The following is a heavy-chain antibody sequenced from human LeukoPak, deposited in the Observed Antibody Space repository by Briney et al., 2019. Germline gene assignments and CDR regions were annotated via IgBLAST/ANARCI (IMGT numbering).Heavy chain of an antibody. CDR3: AKGGVSIQIWPHHLDD. CDR1: GGTFSTYA. J-gene: IGHJ4*02. V-gene: IGHV1-69*05. D-gene: IGHD1-1*01. CDR2: IIPIFGTS. Sequence: SVKVSCKASGGTFSTYAISWVRQAPGQGLEWVGGIIPIFGTSSYTQKFQGRITFTTDESTSTSYMELRSLRSEDTAVYFCAKGGVSIQIWPHHLDDWGQGTLVTVSS.